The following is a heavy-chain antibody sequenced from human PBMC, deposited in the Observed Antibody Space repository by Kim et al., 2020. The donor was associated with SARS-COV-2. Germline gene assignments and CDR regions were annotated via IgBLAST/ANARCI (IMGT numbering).Heavy chain of an antibody. CDR2: IGSSSSYI. CDR3: ARGEGDV. CDR1: GFTFSNYG. Sequence: GGSLRLSCAASGFTFSNYGMNWVRQAPGKGLEWVSSIGSSSSYIYYADSVKGRFTISRDNAKNSLFLQMNSLRAEDTAVYYCARGEGDVWGQGTTVTVSS. J-gene: IGHJ6*02. V-gene: IGHV3-21*01. D-gene: IGHD1-26*01.